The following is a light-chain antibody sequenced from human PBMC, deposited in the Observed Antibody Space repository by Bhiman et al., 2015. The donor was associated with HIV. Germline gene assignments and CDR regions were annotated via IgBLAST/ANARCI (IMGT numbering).Light chain of an antibody. Sequence: SVSGSPGQSITISCTGTSSDVGGYNFVSWYQQHPGKAPKVMIYDVSKRPSGVSNRFSGSKSGNTASLTISGLQAEDEADYYCCSYAGSGSSWVFGGGTKLTVL. J-gene: IGLJ3*02. CDR3: CSYAGSGSSWV. CDR2: DVS. V-gene: IGLV2-23*02. CDR1: SSDVGGYNF.